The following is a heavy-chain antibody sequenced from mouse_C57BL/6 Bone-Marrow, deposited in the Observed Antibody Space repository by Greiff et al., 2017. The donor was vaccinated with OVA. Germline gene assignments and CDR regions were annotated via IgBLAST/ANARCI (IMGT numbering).Heavy chain of an antibody. J-gene: IGHJ1*03. Sequence: DVKLVESGGGLVQPGGSLSLSCAASGFTFTDYYMSWVRQPPGKALEWLGFIRNKANGYTTEYSASVKGRFTISRDNSQSILYLQMNALRAEDSATYYGARSITTVVARGGDWYFDVWGTGTTVTVSS. D-gene: IGHD1-1*01. CDR2: IRNKANGYTT. V-gene: IGHV7-3*01. CDR3: ARSITTVVARGGDWYFDV. CDR1: GFTFTDYY.